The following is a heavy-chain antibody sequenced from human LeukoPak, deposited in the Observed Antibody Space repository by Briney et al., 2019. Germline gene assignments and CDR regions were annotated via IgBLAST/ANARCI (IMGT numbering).Heavy chain of an antibody. J-gene: IGHJ3*02. CDR1: GFTFSSYR. CDR2: ISSSSSYI. CDR3: ARVALPRAFDI. V-gene: IGHV3-21*01. Sequence: GGSLRLSCAASGFTFSSYRMNWVRQAPGKGLEWVSSISSSSSYIYYADSVKGRFTISRDNAKNSLYLQMNSLRAEDTAVYYCARVALPRAFDIWGQGTMVTVSS.